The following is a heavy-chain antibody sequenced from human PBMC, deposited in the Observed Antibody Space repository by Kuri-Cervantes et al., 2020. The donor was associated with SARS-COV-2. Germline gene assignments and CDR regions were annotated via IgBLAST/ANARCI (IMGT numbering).Heavy chain of an antibody. V-gene: IGHV6-1*01. Sequence: SQTLSLTCAISGDCVSSNSAAWNWIRQSPSRGLEWLGRTYYRSKWYNDYAVSVKSRVTINPDTSRNQFSLQLNSVTPEDTAVYYCASGGIAAADSFDYWGQGTLVTVSS. CDR2: TYYRSKWYN. CDR1: GDCVSSNSAA. D-gene: IGHD6-13*01. J-gene: IGHJ4*02. CDR3: ASGGIAAADSFDY.